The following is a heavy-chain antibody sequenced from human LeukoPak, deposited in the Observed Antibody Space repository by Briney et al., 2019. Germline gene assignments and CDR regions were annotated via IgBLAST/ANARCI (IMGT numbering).Heavy chain of an antibody. Sequence: AGGSLRLSCAASGFTFSSYAMSWVRQAPGKGLEWVSAISGSGGSTYYADSVKGRFTISRDNSKNTLYLQMNSLRAEDTAVYYCAKGDYDILTGYYPVDYWGQGTLVTVSS. J-gene: IGHJ4*02. D-gene: IGHD3-9*01. CDR2: ISGSGGST. CDR1: GFTFSSYA. V-gene: IGHV3-23*01. CDR3: AKGDYDILTGYYPVDY.